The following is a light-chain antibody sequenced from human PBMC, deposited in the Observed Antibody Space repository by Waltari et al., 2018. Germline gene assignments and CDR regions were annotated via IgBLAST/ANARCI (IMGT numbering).Light chain of an antibody. CDR1: ESISSC. CDR2: KAS. Sequence: DIQMTQSPSTLSASAGDRVTITCRASESISSCLAWYQQKPGKAPKLLIYKASTLETGVPSRFRGSESGTEFTLTISRLQPDDFASYYCQQYKSFPLTFGGGTKVEI. CDR3: QQYKSFPLT. V-gene: IGKV1-5*03. J-gene: IGKJ4*01.